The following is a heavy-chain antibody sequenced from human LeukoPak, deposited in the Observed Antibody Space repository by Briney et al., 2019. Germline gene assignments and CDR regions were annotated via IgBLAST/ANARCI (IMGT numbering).Heavy chain of an antibody. CDR1: GFTFSSYA. D-gene: IGHD1-14*01. CDR3: ARGSPDVTHYYYYGMDV. Sequence: GGSLRLSCAASGFTFSSYAMHGVRQAPGKGLEGVAVISYDGSNKYYADSVKGRFTISRDNSKNPLYLQMNSLRAEDTAVYYCARGSPDVTHYYYYGMDVWGQGTTVTVSS. CDR2: ISYDGSNK. J-gene: IGHJ6*02. V-gene: IGHV3-30-3*01.